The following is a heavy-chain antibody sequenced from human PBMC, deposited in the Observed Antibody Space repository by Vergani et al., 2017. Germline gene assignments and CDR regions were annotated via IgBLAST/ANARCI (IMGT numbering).Heavy chain of an antibody. Sequence: QITLKESGPTLVKPTQTLTLTCTFSGLSLSTSGVGVGWIRQPPGKALEWLALIYWDDDKRYSPSLKSRLTITKDTSKNQVVLTMTNIDPVDTATYYCAHSGSSGWYVVPERHYYYYGMDVWGQGTTVTVSS. J-gene: IGHJ6*02. V-gene: IGHV2-5*02. D-gene: IGHD6-19*01. CDR1: GLSLSTSGVG. CDR3: AHSGSSGWYVVPERHYYYYGMDV. CDR2: IYWDDDK.